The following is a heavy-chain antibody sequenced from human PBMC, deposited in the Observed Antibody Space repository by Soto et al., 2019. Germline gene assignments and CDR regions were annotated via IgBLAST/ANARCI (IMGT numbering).Heavy chain of an antibody. CDR1: GYSFTDYH. Sequence: ASVKVFCKASGYSFTDYHIHWVRQAPGQGLEWLGRINPKSGGTSTAQKFQGWVTMTTDTSISTASMELTRLTSDGTAIYYCARGDSTDCSNGVCSFFYNHDMDVWGQGTTVTVSS. CDR2: INPKSGGT. CDR3: ARGDSTDCSNGVCSFFYNHDMDV. J-gene: IGHJ6*02. V-gene: IGHV1-2*04. D-gene: IGHD2-8*01.